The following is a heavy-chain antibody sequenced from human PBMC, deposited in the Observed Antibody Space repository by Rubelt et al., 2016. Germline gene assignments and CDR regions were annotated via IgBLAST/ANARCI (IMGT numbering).Heavy chain of an antibody. Sequence: PGGSLRLSCAASGFTFSSYWMSWVRQAPGKGLEWVANIKQDGSEKYYVDSVKGRFTISRDNAKNSLYLQMNSLRAEDTAVYYCAREDPDRSSSQFDYWGQGTLVTVSS. J-gene: IGHJ4*02. CDR3: AREDPDRSSSQFDY. CDR1: GFTFSSYW. CDR2: IKQDGSEK. V-gene: IGHV3-7*01. D-gene: IGHD6-13*01.